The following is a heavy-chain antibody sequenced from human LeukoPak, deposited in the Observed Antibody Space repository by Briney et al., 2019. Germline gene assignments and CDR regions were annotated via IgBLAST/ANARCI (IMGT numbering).Heavy chain of an antibody. CDR1: GYTFTGYY. Sequence: ASVKVSCKASGYTFTGYYMHWVRQAPGQGLEWMGRINPNSGGTNYAQKFQGRVTMTRDTSISTAYMELSSLRSEDTAVYYCARTYYYDSSGYDYWGQGTLVTVSS. J-gene: IGHJ4*02. CDR3: ARTYYYDSSGYDY. CDR2: INPNSGGT. V-gene: IGHV1-2*06. D-gene: IGHD3-22*01.